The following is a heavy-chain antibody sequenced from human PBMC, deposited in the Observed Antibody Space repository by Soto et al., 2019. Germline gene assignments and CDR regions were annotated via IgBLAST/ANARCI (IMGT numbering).Heavy chain of an antibody. CDR2: IIPIFGTA. CDR3: ARKGTAAGTPFDP. D-gene: IGHD6-13*01. CDR1: GGTFSSYS. Sequence: SVKVSCKASGGTFSSYSISWVRQAPGQGLEWMGGIIPIFGTANYAQKFQGRVTITADESTSTAYMELSSLRSEDTAVYYCARKGTAAGTPFDPWGQGTLVTVSS. J-gene: IGHJ5*02. V-gene: IGHV1-69*13.